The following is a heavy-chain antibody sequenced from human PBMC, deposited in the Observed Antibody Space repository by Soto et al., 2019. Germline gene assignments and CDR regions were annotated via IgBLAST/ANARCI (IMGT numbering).Heavy chain of an antibody. CDR3: ARETIMTTATYYCAHSMRPRIFSV. CDR2: INPSGGST. D-gene: IGHD4-4*01. J-gene: IGHJ6*02. CDR1: GYTFTSYY. Sequence: GASVKVSCKASGYTFTSYYMHWVRQAPGQGLEWMGIINPSGGSTSYAQKFQGRVTMTRDTSTSTVYMELSSLRSEDTAVYYCARETIMTTATYYCAHSMRPRIFSVWGQGTTVTVSS. V-gene: IGHV1-46*01.